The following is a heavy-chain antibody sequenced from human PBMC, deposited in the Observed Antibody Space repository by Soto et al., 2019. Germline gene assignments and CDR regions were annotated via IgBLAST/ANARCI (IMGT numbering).Heavy chain of an antibody. J-gene: IGHJ1*01. CDR2: IKQDGSEK. CDR1: GFTFSSYW. Sequence: GGSLRLSCAASGFTFSSYWMSWVRQAPGKGLEWVANIKQDGSEKYYVDSVKGRFTISRDNAKNSLYLQMNSLRAEDTAVYYCAKGRYSSGWYAYYFQHRGQGTLVTVSS. CDR3: AKGRYSSGWYAYYFQH. D-gene: IGHD6-19*01. V-gene: IGHV3-7*03.